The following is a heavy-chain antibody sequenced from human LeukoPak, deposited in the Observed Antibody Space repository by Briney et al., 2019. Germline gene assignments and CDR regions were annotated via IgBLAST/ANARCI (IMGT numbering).Heavy chain of an antibody. D-gene: IGHD2-2*02. J-gene: IGHJ3*02. CDR2: IYYTGST. V-gene: IGHV4-59*12. CDR3: ARGICSSTSCYTPGAFDI. Sequence: PSETLSLTCTVSGGSISSYYWSWIRQPPGKGLEWIGYIYYTGSTNYNPSLKSRVTMSVDTSKNQFSLKLSSVTAADTAVYYCARGICSSTSCYTPGAFDIWGQGTMVTVSS. CDR1: GGSISSYY.